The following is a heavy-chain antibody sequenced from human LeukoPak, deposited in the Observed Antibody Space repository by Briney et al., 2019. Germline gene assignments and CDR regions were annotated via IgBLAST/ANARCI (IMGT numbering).Heavy chain of an antibody. D-gene: IGHD2-15*01. V-gene: IGHV3-15*01. CDR2: SRSKTDGGTT. CDR1: GLTVSNAW. Sequence: GGSQRLSCTASGLTVSNAWMSWVRQAPGKGLEWVGRSRSKTDGGTTDYTAPVKGRFTISRDDSKNTLSLQMNSLKIEDTAVYYCTTDWWVSWGQGTLVTVSS. J-gene: IGHJ5*02. CDR3: TTDWWVS.